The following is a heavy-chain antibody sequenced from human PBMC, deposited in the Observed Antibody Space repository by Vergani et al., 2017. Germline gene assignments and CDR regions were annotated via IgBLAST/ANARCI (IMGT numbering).Heavy chain of an antibody. Sequence: QVQLQESGPGLVKPSETLSLTCTVSNDSVSNTFYYWGWIRQTPGKGLEWIGSIYYSGSTYYNPSLKSRVTISVDTSKNQFSLKLSSVTAADTAVYYCARQLTVRGVILEFDYWGQGTLVTVSS. J-gene: IGHJ4*02. CDR3: ARQLTVRGVILEFDY. CDR2: IYYSGST. CDR1: NDSVSNTFYY. V-gene: IGHV4-39*01. D-gene: IGHD3-10*01.